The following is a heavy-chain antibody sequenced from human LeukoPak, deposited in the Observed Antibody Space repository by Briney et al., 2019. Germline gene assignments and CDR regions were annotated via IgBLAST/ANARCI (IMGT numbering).Heavy chain of an antibody. CDR3: AREVAGWLQSTPPDY. Sequence: PGGSLRLSCAASGFTFSSYSMNWVRQAPGKGLEWVSSISCSSSYIYYADSVKGRFTISRDNAKNSLYLQMNSLRAEDTAVYYCAREVAGWLQSTPPDYWGQGTLVTVSS. V-gene: IGHV3-21*01. D-gene: IGHD5-24*01. CDR2: ISCSSSYI. CDR1: GFTFSSYS. J-gene: IGHJ4*02.